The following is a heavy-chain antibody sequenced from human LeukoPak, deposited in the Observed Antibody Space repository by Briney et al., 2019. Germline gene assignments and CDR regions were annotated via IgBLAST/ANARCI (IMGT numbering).Heavy chain of an antibody. Sequence: GGSLRLSCAASGFNFSGYAMSWVRQAPGKGLEWVSAISGSGGSTYYADSVKGRFTISRDNSKNTLYLQVNSLRAEDTAVYYCAKGQTTVMAFDIWGQGTLVTVSS. D-gene: IGHD4-17*01. V-gene: IGHV3-23*01. CDR1: GFNFSGYA. CDR2: ISGSGGST. J-gene: IGHJ4*02. CDR3: AKGQTTVMAFDI.